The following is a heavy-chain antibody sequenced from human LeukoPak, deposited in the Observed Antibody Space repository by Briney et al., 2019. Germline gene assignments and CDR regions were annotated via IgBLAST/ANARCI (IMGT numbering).Heavy chain of an antibody. CDR3: ARAGYSSSWYPYFDY. CDR2: ISYDGSNK. Sequence: GRSLRLSCSASGXTFSSYAMHWVRQAPGKGLEWVAVISYDGSNKYYADSVKGRFTISRDNSKNTLYLQMNSLRAEDTAVYYCARAGYSSSWYPYFDYWGQGTLVTVSS. D-gene: IGHD6-13*01. V-gene: IGHV3-30-3*01. J-gene: IGHJ4*02. CDR1: GXTFSSYA.